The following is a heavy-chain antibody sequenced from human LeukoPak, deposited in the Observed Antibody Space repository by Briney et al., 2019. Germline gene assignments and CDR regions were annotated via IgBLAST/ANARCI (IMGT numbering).Heavy chain of an antibody. D-gene: IGHD5-12*01. Sequence: SVKVSFKASGYTFTGYYMHWVRQAPGQGLEWMGWINPNSGGTNYAQKFQGRVTMTRDTSISTAYMELSRLRSDDTAVYYCARVAPIWLDAFDIWGQGTMVTVSS. CDR3: ARVAPIWLDAFDI. CDR2: INPNSGGT. J-gene: IGHJ3*02. V-gene: IGHV1-2*02. CDR1: GYTFTGYY.